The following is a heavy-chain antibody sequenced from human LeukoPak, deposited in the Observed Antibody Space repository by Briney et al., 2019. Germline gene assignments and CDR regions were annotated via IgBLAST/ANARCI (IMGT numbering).Heavy chain of an antibody. CDR2: ISYDGSNK. D-gene: IGHD6-19*01. J-gene: IGHJ4*02. CDR3: ARETPDSSGWD. Sequence: LSLTCAVYGGSFSDYYWSWIRQAPGKGLEWVAVISYDGSNKYYADSVKGRFTISRDNSKNTLYLQMNSLRAEDTAVYYCARETPDSSGWDWGQGTLVTVSS. CDR1: GGSFSDYY. V-gene: IGHV3-30*03.